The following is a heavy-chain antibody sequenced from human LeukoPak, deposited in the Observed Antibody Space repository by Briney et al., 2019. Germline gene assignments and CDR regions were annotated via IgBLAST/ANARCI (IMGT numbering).Heavy chain of an antibody. D-gene: IGHD6-19*01. V-gene: IGHV1-8*01. CDR3: ARGLHSSGWCRDAFDI. Sequence: ASVKVSCKASGYTFTSYDINWVRQATGQGLEWMGWMDPNSGNTGYAQKFQGRVTMTRNTSISTAYMELSSLRSEDTAVYYCARGLHSSGWCRDAFDIWGQGTMVTVSS. CDR1: GYTFTSYD. CDR2: MDPNSGNT. J-gene: IGHJ3*02.